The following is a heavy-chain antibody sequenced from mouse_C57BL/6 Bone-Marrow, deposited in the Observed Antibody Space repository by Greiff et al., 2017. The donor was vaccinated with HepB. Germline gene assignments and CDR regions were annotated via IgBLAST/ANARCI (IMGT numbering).Heavy chain of an antibody. CDR1: GFNIKDDY. Sequence: DVQLVESGAELVRPGASVKLSCTASGFNIKDDYMHWVKQRPEQGLEWIGWIDPENGDTEYASKFQGKATITADTSSNTAYLQLSSLTSEDTAVYYCADGYYEVMDYWGQGTSVTVSS. D-gene: IGHD2-3*01. CDR2: IDPENGDT. V-gene: IGHV14-4*01. J-gene: IGHJ4*01. CDR3: ADGYYEVMDY.